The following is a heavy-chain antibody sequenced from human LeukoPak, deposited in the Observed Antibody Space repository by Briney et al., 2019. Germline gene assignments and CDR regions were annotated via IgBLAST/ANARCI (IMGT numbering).Heavy chain of an antibody. CDR3: ATPGPEVQDAFDI. D-gene: IGHD1-1*01. V-gene: IGHV3-21*01. J-gene: IGHJ3*02. CDR1: GFTFSSYS. CDR2: IGSSSSYI. Sequence: KPGGSLRLSCAASGFTFSSYSMNWVRQAPGKGLEWVSSIGSSSSYIYYADSVKGRFTISRDNAKNSLYLQMNSLRAEDTAVYYCATPGPEVQDAFDIWGQGTMVTVSS.